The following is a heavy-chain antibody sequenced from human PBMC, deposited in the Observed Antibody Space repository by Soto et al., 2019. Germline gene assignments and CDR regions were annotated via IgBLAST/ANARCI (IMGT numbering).Heavy chain of an antibody. CDR1: GFTFSDYY. CDR3: ARGVRYYSSEKPANFDY. Sequence: QVQLLESGGGLVKPGGSLRLSCAASGFTFSDYYMSWIRQAPGKGLECDAYISVSSSYANYADSVEGRFTISRDNAKNSLFLQMNSLRAEDTAVYYCARGVRYYSSEKPANFDYWGQGARVTVSS. CDR2: ISVSSSYA. D-gene: IGHD3-10*01. J-gene: IGHJ4*02. V-gene: IGHV3-11*05.